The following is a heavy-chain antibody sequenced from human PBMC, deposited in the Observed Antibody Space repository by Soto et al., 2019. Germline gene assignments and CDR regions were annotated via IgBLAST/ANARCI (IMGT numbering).Heavy chain of an antibody. CDR2: IYYSGST. CDR1: GGSVSSGIYY. D-gene: IGHD3-22*01. CDR3: ARDLGYYYDSSGYSFDY. J-gene: IGHJ4*02. V-gene: IGHV4-61*01. Sequence: PSETLSLTCTVSGGSVSSGIYYWSWIRQPPGKGLEWIGYIYYSGSTNYNPSLKSRVTISVDTSKNQFSLKLSSVTAADTAVYYCARDLGYYYDSSGYSFDYWGQGTLVTVS.